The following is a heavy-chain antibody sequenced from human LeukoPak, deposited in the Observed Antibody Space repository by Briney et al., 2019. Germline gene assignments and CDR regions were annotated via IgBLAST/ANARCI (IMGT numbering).Heavy chain of an antibody. J-gene: IGHJ3*02. D-gene: IGHD2-2*01. Sequence: GGSLRLSCAASGFTFGDYGMSWIRQVPGKGLEWVYGINWNSGSTGYADSVKGRFTISRDNARNSLYLQLSSLRAEDTALYFCARAKDCSSTTCPFDIWGQGTMVTVSS. CDR1: GFTFGDYG. CDR3: ARAKDCSSTTCPFDI. CDR2: INWNSGST. V-gene: IGHV3-20*04.